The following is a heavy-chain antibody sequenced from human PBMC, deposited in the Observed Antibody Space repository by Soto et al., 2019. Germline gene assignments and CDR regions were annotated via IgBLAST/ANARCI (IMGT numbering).Heavy chain of an antibody. D-gene: IGHD6-13*01. CDR1: GGSISSGGYY. Sequence: SETLSLTCTVSGGSISSGGYYWGWIRQPPGKGLEWIGSFYYTGNTYYNPSLKSRVTISVDTSKNQFSLKLSSVTAADTAVYYCARGRGYSRFNWFDPWGQGTLVTVSS. CDR3: ARGRGYSRFNWFDP. V-gene: IGHV4-39*07. J-gene: IGHJ5*02. CDR2: FYYTGNT.